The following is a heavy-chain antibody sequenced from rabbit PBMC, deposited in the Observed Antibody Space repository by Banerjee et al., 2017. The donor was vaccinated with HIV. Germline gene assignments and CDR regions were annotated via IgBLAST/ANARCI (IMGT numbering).Heavy chain of an antibody. J-gene: IGHJ4*01. CDR3: ARDSGSNDYIDVYFNL. CDR2: IYTGNYKT. V-gene: IGHV1S40*01. CDR1: GFSFSSSYD. Sequence: VDSGGGLVKPGESLTLTCTASGFSFSSSYDMCWVRQAPGKGLEWIGCIYTGNYKTYYAGWAKGRFTISKASSTTVTLQMTSLTAADTATYFCARDSGSNDYIDVYFNLWGPGTLVTVS. D-gene: IGHD8-1*01.